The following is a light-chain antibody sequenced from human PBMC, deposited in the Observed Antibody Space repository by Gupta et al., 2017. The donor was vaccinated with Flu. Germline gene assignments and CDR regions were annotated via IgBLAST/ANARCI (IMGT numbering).Light chain of an antibody. Sequence: EIVLTQSPGTLSLSPGERATLSCRASQTVSSTYLAWYQQKPGQAPRLLIYGASNRATDIPDRFAGSGSVNDFTLTSSRLEAEDCATYYVHQYLTSPGFGQGTKVEIK. CDR3: HQYLTSPG. CDR2: GAS. J-gene: IGKJ1*01. V-gene: IGKV3-20*01. CDR1: QTVSSTY.